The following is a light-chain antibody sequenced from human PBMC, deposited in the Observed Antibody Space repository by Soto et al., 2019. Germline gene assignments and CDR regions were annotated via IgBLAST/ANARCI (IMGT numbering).Light chain of an antibody. CDR3: QQANSFPIT. V-gene: IGKV1-12*01. Sequence: DIQMTQSPSSVSASVGDRVTITCRASHAINNYLAWYQLKPGKAPKLLIYSASSLQTGVPSRFSGSESGTDFTLTISSLQPEDFATYFCQQANSFPITFGQGTRLEI. J-gene: IGKJ5*01. CDR1: HAINNY. CDR2: SAS.